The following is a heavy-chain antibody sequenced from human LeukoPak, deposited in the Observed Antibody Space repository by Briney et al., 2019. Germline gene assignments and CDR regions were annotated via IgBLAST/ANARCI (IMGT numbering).Heavy chain of an antibody. CDR2: INHSGNT. J-gene: IGHJ3*02. Sequence: SETLSLTCAVYGGSFSGYYWSWIRQPPGKGLEWIGEINHSGNTDYNPSLKSRVTISVDTSKNQFSLKLSSVTAADTAVYYCASCLSYYYDTSGHQVRDAFDIWGKGTMVTVSS. D-gene: IGHD3-22*01. V-gene: IGHV4-34*01. CDR1: GGSFSGYY. CDR3: ASCLSYYYDTSGHQVRDAFDI.